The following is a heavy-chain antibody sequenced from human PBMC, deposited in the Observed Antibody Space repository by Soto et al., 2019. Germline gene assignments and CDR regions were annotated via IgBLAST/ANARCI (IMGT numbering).Heavy chain of an antibody. D-gene: IGHD2-15*01. Sequence: QVQLQESGPGLVKPSQTLSLTCTVSGGSISSGDYYWSWIRQPPGKGLEWIGYIYYSGSTYYNPSLQSRVTITVDTSKNQFSLKLSSVTAADTAVYYCAISGGTSVYFDYWGQGTLVTVSS. CDR3: AISGGTSVYFDY. CDR2: IYYSGST. J-gene: IGHJ4*02. V-gene: IGHV4-30-4*01. CDR1: GGSISSGDYY.